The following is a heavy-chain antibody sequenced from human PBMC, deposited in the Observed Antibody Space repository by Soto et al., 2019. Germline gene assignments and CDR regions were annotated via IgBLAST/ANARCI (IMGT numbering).Heavy chain of an antibody. CDR1: GYNFATHW. CDR3: ATPGGFGMDV. CDR2: IFPGDAET. Sequence: GESLKISCQGSGYNFATHWIGWVRHKAGKGLEWMGIIFPGDAETRYSPSFQGHITISTYKSISIAYLRWSILMASDTGMYYCATPGGFGMDVWGQGTTVTVSS. V-gene: IGHV5-51*01. D-gene: IGHD5-12*01. J-gene: IGHJ6*02.